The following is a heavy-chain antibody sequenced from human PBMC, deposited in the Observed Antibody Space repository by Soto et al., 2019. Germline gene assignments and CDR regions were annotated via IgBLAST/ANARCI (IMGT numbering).Heavy chain of an antibody. V-gene: IGHV3-30*18. J-gene: IGHJ6*02. CDR2: ISYDGSNK. CDR1: GFTFSSYG. CDR3: ANFWGMDV. D-gene: IGHD3-3*01. Sequence: QVQLVESGGGVVQPGRSLRLSCAASGFTFSSYGMHWVRQAPGKGLEWVAVISYDGSNKYYADSVKGRFTISRDNSKNTLYLQMNSLRAEDTAVYYCANFWGMDVWGQGTTVTVSS.